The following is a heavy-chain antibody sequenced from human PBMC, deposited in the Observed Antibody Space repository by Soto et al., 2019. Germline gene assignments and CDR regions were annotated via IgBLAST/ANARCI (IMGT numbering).Heavy chain of an antibody. J-gene: IGHJ4*02. D-gene: IGHD5-12*01. CDR3: ARLSGYDPAGAADK. V-gene: IGHV4-30-4*01. Sequence: HVQLQESGPGLVKASQTLSLTCTLSGASVSSADHYWSWIRQPPGKGLEWIGYTYYSGGAYYNASLQRRVSISADTSQNQFSLKLTSVTAADTAVYYCARLSGYDPAGAADKWGPGILVSVSS. CDR1: GASVSSADHY. CDR2: TYYSGGA.